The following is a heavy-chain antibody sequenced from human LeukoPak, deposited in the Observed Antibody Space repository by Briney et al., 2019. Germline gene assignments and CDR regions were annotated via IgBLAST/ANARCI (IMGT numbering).Heavy chain of an antibody. CDR2: VTGPGDTT. J-gene: IGHJ5*02. D-gene: IGHD3-16*01. CDR3: AKGAEIDL. CDR1: GFTSTNYA. V-gene: IGHV3-23*01. Sequence: GGSLRLSCATSGFTSTNYAMTWVRQAPGKGLEWVSAVTGPGDTTYYADSVKGRFFMSREDSKTTVYLQMNSLRAEDTAIYYCAKGAEIDLWGQGTLVTVSS.